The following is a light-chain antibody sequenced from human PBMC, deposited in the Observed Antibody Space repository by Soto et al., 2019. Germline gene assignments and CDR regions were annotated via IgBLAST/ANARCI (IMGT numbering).Light chain of an antibody. V-gene: IGKV3-20*01. CDR1: QSVSSSY. J-gene: IGKJ4*01. CDR3: QQYGSSPLT. CDR2: GAS. Sequence: DIELTQSPGTLSLSPGDRATISCRASQSVSSSYLAWYQQKPGQAPRLLIYGASSRATGIPDRFSGSGSGTDFTLTISRLEPEDFAVYYCQQYGSSPLTFGGGTKVDIK.